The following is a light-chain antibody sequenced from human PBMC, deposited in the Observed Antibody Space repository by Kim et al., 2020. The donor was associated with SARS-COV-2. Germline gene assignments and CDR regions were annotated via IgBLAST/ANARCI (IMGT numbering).Light chain of an antibody. CDR3: QQYSSSPAT. CDR1: QSVSSNY. CDR2: GAS. Sequence: SPGERAPLPCRASQSVSSNYLAWYQQKPGQAPRLLIYGASSRATGIPDRFSGSGSGTDFTLTITRLEPEDFAVYYCQQYSSSPATFGQGTKVDIK. V-gene: IGKV3-20*01. J-gene: IGKJ1*01.